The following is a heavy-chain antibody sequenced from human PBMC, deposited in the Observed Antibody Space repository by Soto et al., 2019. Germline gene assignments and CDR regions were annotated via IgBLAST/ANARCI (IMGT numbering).Heavy chain of an antibody. Sequence: ASVKVSCKASGYTFTGYYMHWVRQAPGQGLEWMGWINPNSGGTNYAQKFQGRVTMTRDTSISTAYMELSRLRSDDTAVYYCARSFAGFRVYGSSGHDAFDIWGQGTMVTVSS. CDR3: ARSFAGFRVYGSSGHDAFDI. D-gene: IGHD3-22*01. CDR1: GYTFTGYY. CDR2: INPNSGGT. J-gene: IGHJ3*02. V-gene: IGHV1-2*02.